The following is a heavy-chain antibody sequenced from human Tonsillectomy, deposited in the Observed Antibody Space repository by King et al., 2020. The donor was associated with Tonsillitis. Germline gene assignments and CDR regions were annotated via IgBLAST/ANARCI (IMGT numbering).Heavy chain of an antibody. Sequence: QLVQSGGGVVQPGKSLRLSCAASGFTFSSYAIHWVRQAPGKGLEWVAVISYDGSNKYYADSVKGRFTISRDNSKNTLYLQMNSLRAEDTAVYYCARGYLRVTTIFYYFDYWGQGTLVTVSS. CDR1: GFTFSSYA. V-gene: IGHV3-30*04. D-gene: IGHD3-3*01. J-gene: IGHJ4*02. CDR2: ISYDGSNK. CDR3: ARGYLRVTTIFYYFDY.